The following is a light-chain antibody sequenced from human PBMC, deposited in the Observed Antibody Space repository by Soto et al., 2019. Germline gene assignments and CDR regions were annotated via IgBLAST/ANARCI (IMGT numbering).Light chain of an antibody. CDR1: RSNIENNY. CDR2: DND. Sequence: QSVLTQPPSVSAAPGQKVTISCSGSRSNIENNYVSWYHHLPGTAPKLLIYDNDKRPSGIPDRFSGSKSGTSATLGITGLQTGDEAEYYCGAWDSSLSAYVFGTGTKLTVL. V-gene: IGLV1-51*01. J-gene: IGLJ1*01. CDR3: GAWDSSLSAYV.